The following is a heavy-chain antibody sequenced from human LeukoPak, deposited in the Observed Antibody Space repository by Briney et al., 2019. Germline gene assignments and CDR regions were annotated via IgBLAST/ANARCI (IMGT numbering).Heavy chain of an antibody. CDR1: GYTFTSYY. CDR3: ARGNANPDIVVVVAATPFGY. D-gene: IGHD2-15*01. CDR2: INPSGGST. Sequence: GASVKVSCKASGYTFTSYYMHWVRQAPGQGLEWMGIINPSGGSTSYAQKFQGRVTMTRDTSTSTVYMELSSLRSEDTAVYYCARGNANPDIVVVVAATPFGYWGQGTLVTVSS. V-gene: IGHV1-46*01. J-gene: IGHJ4*02.